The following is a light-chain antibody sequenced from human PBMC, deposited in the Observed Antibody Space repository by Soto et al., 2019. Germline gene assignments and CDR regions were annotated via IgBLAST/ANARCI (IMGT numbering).Light chain of an antibody. J-gene: IGKJ1*01. Sequence: EIVLTQSPGTLSLSPGEGATLSCRASQSVSSSYIAWYQQRPGQTPSLLIYDASNRATGIPARFSGSGSGTDFTLTISSLEPEDFAVYYCQQRSNWPRTFGQGTKVDIK. CDR1: QSVSSSY. V-gene: IGKV3D-20*02. CDR2: DAS. CDR3: QQRSNWPRT.